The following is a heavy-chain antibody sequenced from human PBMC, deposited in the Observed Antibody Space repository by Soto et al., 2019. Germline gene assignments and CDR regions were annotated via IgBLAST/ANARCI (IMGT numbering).Heavy chain of an antibody. J-gene: IGHJ4*02. CDR1: GYTFTSYG. V-gene: IGHV1-18*01. CDR2: ISAYNGNT. Sequence: QVQLGQSGAEVKKPRASVKVSRKASGYTFTSYGISWVRQAPGQGLEWIGWISAYNGNTNYAQKLQGRVNMTTDTPASRAYMELRSLRWDDTAVYYCARVLHGDPYYWGQGTLVTVSS. D-gene: IGHD4-17*01. CDR3: ARVLHGDPYY.